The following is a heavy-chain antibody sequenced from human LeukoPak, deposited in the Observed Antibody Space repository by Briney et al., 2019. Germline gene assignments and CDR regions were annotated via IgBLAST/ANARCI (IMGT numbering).Heavy chain of an antibody. J-gene: IGHJ6*02. V-gene: IGHV3-7*01. Sequence: GGSLRLSCAASGFTFSSYWMTWVRQAPGKGLEWVANIKQDGSVKYYVDSVKGRFTISRDNAKNSLYLQMNSLRAEDTAVYYCARELRYYYYYGMDVWGQGTTVTVSS. CDR2: IKQDGSVK. CDR1: GFTFSSYW. CDR3: ARELRYYYYYGMDV.